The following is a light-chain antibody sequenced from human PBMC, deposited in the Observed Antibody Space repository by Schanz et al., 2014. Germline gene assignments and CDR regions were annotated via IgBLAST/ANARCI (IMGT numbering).Light chain of an antibody. CDR3: CSYAGSYSYV. V-gene: IGLV2-11*01. Sequence: QSALTQPRSVSGSPGQSVTISCTGTSSDIGGYYHVSWYQQHPGQAPKLMIYGVINRPSGVPDRFSGSKSGNTAYLSISGLQAEDEADYYCCSYAGSYSYVFGTGTKLTVL. CDR2: GVI. CDR1: SSDIGGYYH. J-gene: IGLJ1*01.